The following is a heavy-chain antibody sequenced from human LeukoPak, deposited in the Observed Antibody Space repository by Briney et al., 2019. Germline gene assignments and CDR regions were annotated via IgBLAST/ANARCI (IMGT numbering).Heavy chain of an antibody. CDR1: GGSISSYY. D-gene: IGHD3-10*01. J-gene: IGHJ5*02. CDR3: ARGGYYGSGKVWFDP. Sequence: SETLSLTCTVSGGSISSYYWSWIRQPPGKGLEWIGHIYYSGSTNYNPSLKSRVTISVDTSKNQFSLKLSSVTAADTAVYYCARGGYYGSGKVWFDPWGQGTLVTVSS. V-gene: IGHV4-59*01. CDR2: IYYSGST.